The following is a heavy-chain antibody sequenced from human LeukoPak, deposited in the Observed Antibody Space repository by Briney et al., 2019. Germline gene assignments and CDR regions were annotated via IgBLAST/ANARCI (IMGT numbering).Heavy chain of an antibody. CDR2: INHSGST. V-gene: IGHV4-34*01. CDR3: ARGRVYGSRY. D-gene: IGHD3-10*01. CDR1: GGSFSGYY. J-gene: IGHJ4*02. Sequence: SETLSLTCAVYGGSFSGYYWSWIRQPPGKGLEWIGEINHSGSTNYNPSLKSRVTISVDTSKNQFSLKLSPVTAADTAVYYCARGRVYGSRYWGQGTLVTVSS.